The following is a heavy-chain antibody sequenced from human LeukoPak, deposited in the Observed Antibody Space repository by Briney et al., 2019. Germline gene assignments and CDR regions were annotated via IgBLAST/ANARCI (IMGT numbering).Heavy chain of an antibody. V-gene: IGHV1-24*01. CDR2: FDPEGGET. J-gene: IGHJ1*01. D-gene: IGHD2-2*01. Sequence: ASVKVSCKVSGYTLTELSMHWVRQAPGKGLEWMGGFDPEGGETIYAQKFQGRVTMTEDTSTDTAYMELSSLRSEDTAVYYCATLYQLLSYSRIEYFQHWGQGTLVTVSS. CDR1: GYTLTELS. CDR3: ATLYQLLSYSRIEYFQH.